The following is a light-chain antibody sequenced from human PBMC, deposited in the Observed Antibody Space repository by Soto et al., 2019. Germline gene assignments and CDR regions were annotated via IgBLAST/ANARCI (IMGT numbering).Light chain of an antibody. CDR3: QQSVSSPYT. V-gene: IGKV3-20*01. J-gene: IGKJ2*01. CDR1: QSVSSSY. Sequence: EIVLTQSPGTLSLSPGERATLSCRASQSVSSSYLAWYQQRPGQAPRLLIYGASSRATGIPDRFSGTGSGTYFTLTISRLEAEDFAVYYCQQSVSSPYTFGQGTKLEIK. CDR2: GAS.